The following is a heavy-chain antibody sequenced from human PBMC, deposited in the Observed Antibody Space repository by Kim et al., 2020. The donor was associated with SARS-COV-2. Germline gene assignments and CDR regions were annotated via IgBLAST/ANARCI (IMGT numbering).Heavy chain of an antibody. J-gene: IGHJ5*02. V-gene: IGHV1-69*04. CDR1: GGTFSSYT. D-gene: IGHD1-26*01. CDR2: IIPILGIA. Sequence: SVKVSCKASGGTFSSYTISWVRQAPGQGLEWMGRIIPILGIANYAQKFQGRVTITADKSTSTAYMELSSLRSEDTAVYYCARDPPHIVGEYTPEFDPWGQGTLVTVSS. CDR3: ARDPPHIVGEYTPEFDP.